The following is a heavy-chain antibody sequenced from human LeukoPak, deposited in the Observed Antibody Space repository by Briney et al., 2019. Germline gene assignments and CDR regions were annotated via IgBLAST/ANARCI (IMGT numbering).Heavy chain of an antibody. CDR3: ARDRYGDGFAHFDY. J-gene: IGHJ4*02. D-gene: IGHD5-24*01. CDR2: ITPSGGT. V-gene: IGHV1-2*02. CDR1: GYTFTSYA. Sequence: SVKVSCKASGYTFTSYAMHWVRQAPGQGLEWTGWITPSGGTNYPQKFQGRVAITRDTSITTAYMDLSRLTSDDTAVYYCARDRYGDGFAHFDYWGQGALVTVSS.